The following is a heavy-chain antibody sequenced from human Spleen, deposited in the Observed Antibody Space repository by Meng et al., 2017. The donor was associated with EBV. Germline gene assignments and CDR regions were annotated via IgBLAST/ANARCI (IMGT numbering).Heavy chain of an antibody. D-gene: IGHD3-22*01. CDR2: FDPEDGET. Sequence: HVQPVKAGAEVKKTGTSVKVSCKVSGYTLTEIYMHWVRQPPGKGLEWMGGFDPEDGETVYAQNFQGRVTMTEDKSADTAYMEMSSLRSEDTAVYYCATSDSGGYFYDWGQGTLVTVSS. CDR1: GYTLTEIY. V-gene: IGHV1-24*01. J-gene: IGHJ4*02. CDR3: ATSDSGGYFYD.